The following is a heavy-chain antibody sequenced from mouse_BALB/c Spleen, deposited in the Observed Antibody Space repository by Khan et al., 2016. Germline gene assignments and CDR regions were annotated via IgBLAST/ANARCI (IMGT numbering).Heavy chain of an antibody. Sequence: EVELVESGGGLVKPGGSLKLSCAASGFTFSDYYMYWVRQTPEKRLEWVATISDGGSYTYYPDSLKGRFTISRDNAKTNPYLQMSSLKSEDTAMYYCASGEYYAMDYWGQGTSVTVSS. CDR3: ASGEYYAMDY. CDR1: GFTFSDYY. J-gene: IGHJ4*01. V-gene: IGHV5-4*02. CDR2: ISDGGSYT.